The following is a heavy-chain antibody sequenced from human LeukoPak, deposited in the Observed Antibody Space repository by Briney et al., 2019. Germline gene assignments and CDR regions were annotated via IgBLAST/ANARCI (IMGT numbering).Heavy chain of an antibody. Sequence: PETLSLTCTVSGGSISSSSYYWGWIRQPPGKGLEWIGSIYYSGSTYYNASLTNRVTISVDTSKNQFSLKLSSVTAADTAVYYCAREVGYCSGGSCYSYFDYWGQGTLVTVSS. CDR2: IYYSGST. V-gene: IGHV4-39*07. J-gene: IGHJ4*02. CDR1: GGSISSSSYY. CDR3: AREVGYCSGGSCYSYFDY. D-gene: IGHD2-15*01.